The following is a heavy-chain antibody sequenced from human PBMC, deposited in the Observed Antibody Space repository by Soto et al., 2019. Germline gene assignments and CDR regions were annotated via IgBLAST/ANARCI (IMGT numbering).Heavy chain of an antibody. CDR1: GGSISSYY. V-gene: IGHV4-59*01. CDR3: ARGCSGGSCPKDY. Sequence: SETLSLTCTVSGGSISSYYWSWIRQPPGKGLEWIGYIYYSGSTNYNPSLKSRVTISVDTSKNQFSLKLSSVTAADTAVYYCARGCSGGSCPKDYWGQGTLVTVSS. D-gene: IGHD2-15*01. CDR2: IYYSGST. J-gene: IGHJ4*02.